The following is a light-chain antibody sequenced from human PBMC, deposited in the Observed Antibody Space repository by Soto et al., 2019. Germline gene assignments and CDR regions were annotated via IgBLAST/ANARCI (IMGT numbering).Light chain of an antibody. V-gene: IGLV2-23*02. Sequence: QSALTQPASVSGSPGQSITISCTGTSSDVGNYNLVSWYQQHPGKAPQLMIYEVSKRPSGVSNRFSGSKSGNTASLTISGLQAEDEADYYCCSYAGSTTFVVFGGGTKVTVL. CDR1: SSDVGNYNL. CDR2: EVS. CDR3: CSYAGSTTFVV. J-gene: IGLJ2*01.